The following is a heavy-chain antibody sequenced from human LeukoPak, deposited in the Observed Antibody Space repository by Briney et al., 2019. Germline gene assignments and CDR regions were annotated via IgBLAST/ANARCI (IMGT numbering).Heavy chain of an antibody. J-gene: IGHJ4*02. CDR3: TTKGPARSGGSCYWR. D-gene: IGHD2-15*01. CDR1: GFTFSNAW. V-gene: IGHV3-15*01. Sequence: GGSLTLSCAASGFTFSNAWMSWVRQAPGKGLEWVGRIKSKTDGGTTDYAAPVKGRFTISRDDSKNTLYLQMNSLKTEDTAVYYCTTKGPARSGGSCYWRWGQGTLVTVSS. CDR2: IKSKTDGGTT.